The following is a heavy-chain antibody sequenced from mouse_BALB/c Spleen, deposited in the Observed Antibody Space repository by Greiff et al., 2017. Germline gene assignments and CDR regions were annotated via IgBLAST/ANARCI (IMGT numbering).Heavy chain of an antibody. D-gene: IGHD3-3*01. J-gene: IGHJ4*01. Sequence: VQLKQSGTVLARPGASVKMSCKASGYTFTSYWMHWVKQRPGQGLEWIGAIYPGNSDTSYNQKFKGKAKLTAITSTSTAYMELSSLTNEDSAVYYCTRGTRDRAYAMDYWGQGTSVTVSS. V-gene: IGHV1-5*01. CDR2: IYPGNSDT. CDR1: GYTFTSYW. CDR3: TRGTRDRAYAMDY.